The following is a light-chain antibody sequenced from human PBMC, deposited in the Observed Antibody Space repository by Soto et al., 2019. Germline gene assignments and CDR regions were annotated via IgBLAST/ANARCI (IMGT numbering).Light chain of an antibody. CDR2: GAF. J-gene: IGKJ2*01. Sequence: EIVMTQSPATLSLSPGERATLSCRASQIIDNSLAWYQQKPGQAPRLLIYGAFIRATGTPARFSGSGSETEFTLTISSLQSEDFAVYYCQQYNSWPGYTLCQGTKVDIK. CDR1: QIIDNS. V-gene: IGKV3-15*01. CDR3: QQYNSWPGYT.